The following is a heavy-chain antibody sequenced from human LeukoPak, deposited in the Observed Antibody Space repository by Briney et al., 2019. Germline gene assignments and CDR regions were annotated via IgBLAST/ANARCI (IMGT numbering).Heavy chain of an antibody. V-gene: IGHV3-23*01. CDR3: AKDKPDYCYDSSGYFDY. CDR2: ISGSGGST. D-gene: IGHD3-22*01. CDR1: GFTFSSYA. J-gene: IGHJ4*02. Sequence: GGTLRLSCAASGFTFSSYAMSWVRQAPGKGLEWVSAISGSGGSTYYADSVKGRFTISRDNSKNTLYLQMNSLRAEDTAVYYCAKDKPDYCYDSSGYFDYWGQGTLVTVSS.